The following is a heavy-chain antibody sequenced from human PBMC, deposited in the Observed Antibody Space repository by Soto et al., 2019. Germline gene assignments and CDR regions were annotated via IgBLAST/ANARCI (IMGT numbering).Heavy chain of an antibody. V-gene: IGHV3-23*01. CDR1: GFTFGTYA. D-gene: IGHD5-12*01. J-gene: IGHJ6*02. CDR3: AKDRDIAYHLEGGFYYSGMDV. CDR2: ITDVGDPT. Sequence: PGGSLRLSCAASGFTFGTYAMNWVRQGPGKGLEWVSTITDVGDPTYYADSLKGRFTISRDNSKNTLFLQMNSLRAEDKARYYCAKDRDIAYHLEGGFYYSGMDVWGQGTTVTVSS.